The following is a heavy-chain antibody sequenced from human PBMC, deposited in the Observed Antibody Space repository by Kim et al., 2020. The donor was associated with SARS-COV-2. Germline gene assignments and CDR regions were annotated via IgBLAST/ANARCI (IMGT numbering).Heavy chain of an antibody. CDR1: GFTFSDYA. J-gene: IGHJ4*02. V-gene: IGHV3-23*01. Sequence: GGSLRLSCAASGFTFSDYAMNWVRQAPGKGLEWVSSINDGGGRTSYADSVKGRFTISRDNSKKTLYLQMNSLRAEDTAIYYCAKDIWRHLFGPWEKDSWGQGTLVTVSS. CDR2: INDGGGRT. D-gene: IGHD1-26*01. CDR3: AKDIWRHLFGPWEKDS.